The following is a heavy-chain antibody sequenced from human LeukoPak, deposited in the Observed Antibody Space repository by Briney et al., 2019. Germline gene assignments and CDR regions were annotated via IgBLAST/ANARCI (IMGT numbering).Heavy chain of an antibody. D-gene: IGHD2-8*01. J-gene: IGHJ4*02. CDR1: GFTFDDYA. CDR2: ISSDSTTT. V-gene: IGHV3-48*01. Sequence: GGSLRLSCAASGFTFDDYAMHWVRQAPGKGLEWISYISSDSTTTYYADSVKGRFIISRDNAKNSLFLHMNSLRAEDTAVYYCEVMVYAHFDCRGQGALVTVSS. CDR3: EVMVYAHFDC.